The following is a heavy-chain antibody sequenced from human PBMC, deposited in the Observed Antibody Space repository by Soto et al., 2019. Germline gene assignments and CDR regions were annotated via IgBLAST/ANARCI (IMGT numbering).Heavy chain of an antibody. D-gene: IGHD4-17*01. CDR3: AREGGDDYGDYVRDLDY. J-gene: IGHJ4*02. V-gene: IGHV4-4*07. CDR2: IYTSGST. Sequence: SETLSLTCTVSGGSISSYYWRWIRQPAGKGLEWIGRIYTSGSTNYNPSLKSRVTMSVDTSKNQFSLKLSSVTAADTAVYYCAREGGDDYGDYVRDLDYWGQGTLVTVSS. CDR1: GGSISSYY.